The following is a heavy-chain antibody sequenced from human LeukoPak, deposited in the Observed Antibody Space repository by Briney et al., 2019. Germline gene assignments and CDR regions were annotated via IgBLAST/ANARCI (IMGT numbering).Heavy chain of an antibody. J-gene: IGHJ4*02. CDR1: GFTFSRYW. Sequence: GGSLRLSCAAAGFTFSRYWMAWGRQGPGKGLEWVGNIKQDGSEKFYADSVKGRFTISRDNAKNSLYLEMNSLRAEDTAVYYCAGGSGWLIDSWGQGTLVTVSS. CDR2: IKQDGSEK. V-gene: IGHV3-7*01. CDR3: AGGSGWLIDS. D-gene: IGHD6-19*01.